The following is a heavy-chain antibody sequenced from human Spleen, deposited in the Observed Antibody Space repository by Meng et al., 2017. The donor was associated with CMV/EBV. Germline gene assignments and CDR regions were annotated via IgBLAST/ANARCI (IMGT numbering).Heavy chain of an antibody. D-gene: IGHD3-10*01. V-gene: IGHV3-23*01. J-gene: IGHJ4*02. CDR1: GSTFTKFSDYA. CDR2: ISGKGGST. Sequence: GESLRLSCAASGSTFTKFSDYAVTWVRQAPGRGLEWVSAISGKGGSTYYADSVKGRFTISRDNSKDTLYLQMNSLRAEDTAIYYCAKTETYYFGSGSYRYFDYWGQGTLVTVSS. CDR3: AKTETYYFGSGSYRYFDY.